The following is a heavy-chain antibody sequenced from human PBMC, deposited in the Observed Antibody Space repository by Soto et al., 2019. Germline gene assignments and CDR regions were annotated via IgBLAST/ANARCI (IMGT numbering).Heavy chain of an antibody. D-gene: IGHD1-26*01. CDR1: GFTVSNNY. J-gene: IGHJ4*02. CDR2: MYSGGTAT. CDR3: ARGVPVGAIGRFYFDT. V-gene: IGHV3-53*01. Sequence: GGSLRLSCAASGFTVSNNYMTWVRQAPGKGLEWVSVMYSGGTATSYADSVTGRFTVSSDTSKNTVSLQLDSMKADDTAVYYFARGVPVGAIGRFYFDTWGQGTLVTVSS.